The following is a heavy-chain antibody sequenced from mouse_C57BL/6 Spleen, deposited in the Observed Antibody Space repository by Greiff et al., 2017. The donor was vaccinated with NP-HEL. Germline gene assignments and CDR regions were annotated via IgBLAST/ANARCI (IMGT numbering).Heavy chain of an antibody. D-gene: IGHD3-2*02. CDR2: IAPAHGNT. V-gene: IGHV14-3*01. J-gene: IGHJ3*01. CDR3: APEAGFAY. Sequence: VQLQQSVAELVRPGASLKLSCTASGFNIKNTYMHWVQQSPEQGLDCLGRIAPAHGNTKYAPKFQGKATITADTSSSTAYLQLSSLTSEDTAIYYCAPEAGFAYWGQGTLVTVSA. CDR1: GFNIKNTY.